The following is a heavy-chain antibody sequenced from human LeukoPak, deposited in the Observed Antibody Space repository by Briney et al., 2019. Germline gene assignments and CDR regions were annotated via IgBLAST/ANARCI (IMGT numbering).Heavy chain of an antibody. CDR2: ISGSGGTT. Sequence: PGGSLRLSCAASGFTFSSYAMSWVRQAPGKGLEWVLGISGSGGTTYYADSVKGRFTISRDNSKNTLYLQMNSLRADDTAVYYCAKSSRGNYYSLDAFDIWGQGTMVTVSS. CDR1: GFTFSSYA. D-gene: IGHD1-26*01. J-gene: IGHJ3*02. CDR3: AKSSRGNYYSLDAFDI. V-gene: IGHV3-23*01.